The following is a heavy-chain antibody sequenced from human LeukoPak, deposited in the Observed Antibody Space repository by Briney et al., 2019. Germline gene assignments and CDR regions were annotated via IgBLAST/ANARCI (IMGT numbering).Heavy chain of an antibody. CDR2: IDWNGGGT. V-gene: IGHV3-20*04. CDR1: GFTSDVYG. D-gene: IGHD3-22*01. Sequence: PGGSLRPSCAASGFTSDVYGMSWVRPAPRKGLGWVSCIDWNGGGTGYADSEKGRFTISRDNAKNSLYLQMNSLRAEDTALYYCARAPDYYDSSGYYEYFQHWGQGTLVTVSS. CDR3: ARAPDYYDSSGYYEYFQH. J-gene: IGHJ1*01.